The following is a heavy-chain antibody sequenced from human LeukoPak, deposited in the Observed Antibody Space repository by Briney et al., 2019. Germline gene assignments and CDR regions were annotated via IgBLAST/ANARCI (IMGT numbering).Heavy chain of an antibody. V-gene: IGHV1-18*01. CDR2: ISAYNGNT. Sequence: GASVKVSCKASGYTFTSYGISWVRQAPGQALEWMGWISAYNGNTNYAQKLQGRVTMTTDTSTSTAYMELRSLRSDDTAVYYCARGGYDFWSGYYYYMDVWGKGTTVTVSS. CDR1: GYTFTSYG. D-gene: IGHD3-3*01. CDR3: ARGGYDFWSGYYYYMDV. J-gene: IGHJ6*03.